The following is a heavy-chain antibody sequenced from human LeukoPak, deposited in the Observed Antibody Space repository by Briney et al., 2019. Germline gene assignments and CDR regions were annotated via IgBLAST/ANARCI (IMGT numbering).Heavy chain of an antibody. Sequence: SETLSLTCTVSGGSISSYYWSWIRQPPGKGLECIGYIYYSGSTNYNPSLKSRVTISVDTSKNQFSLKLSSVTAADPAVYYCAREGVYGIIDYWGQGTLVTVSS. CDR2: IYYSGST. CDR1: GGSISSYY. D-gene: IGHD1-1*01. CDR3: AREGVYGIIDY. V-gene: IGHV4-59*01. J-gene: IGHJ4*02.